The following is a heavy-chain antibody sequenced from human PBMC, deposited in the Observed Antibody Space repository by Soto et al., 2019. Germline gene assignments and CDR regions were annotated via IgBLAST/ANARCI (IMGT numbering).Heavy chain of an antibody. Sequence: SETLSLPGGVSRCSISSYYWSWVRQPPGKGLEWIGFIHRTGSTKYNPSLESRVTISVDTSQNQLSLRLSSVTAADTAVYYCARESARSGKNNWFDPWGEGILVTFSS. CDR3: ARESARSGKNNWFDP. CDR1: RCSISSYY. V-gene: IGHV4-59*01. D-gene: IGHD3-10*01. J-gene: IGHJ5*02. CDR2: IHRTGST.